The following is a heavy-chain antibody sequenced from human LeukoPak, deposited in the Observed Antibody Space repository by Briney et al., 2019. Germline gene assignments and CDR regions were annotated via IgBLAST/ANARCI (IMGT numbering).Heavy chain of an antibody. CDR1: GGSISSSSYH. D-gene: IGHD5-24*01. Sequence: SETLSLTCTVSGGSISSSSYHWGWIRQPPGKGLEWIGTIYSSGSTHYNPSLKSRVTISVDTSKNQFSLKLSSVTAADTAVYYCARESLTWLQSRTSWFDPWGQGTLVTVSS. V-gene: IGHV4-39*07. CDR3: ARESLTWLQSRTSWFDP. CDR2: IYSSGST. J-gene: IGHJ5*02.